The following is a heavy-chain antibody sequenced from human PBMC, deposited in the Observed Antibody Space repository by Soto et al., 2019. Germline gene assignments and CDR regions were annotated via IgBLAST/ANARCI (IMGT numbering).Heavy chain of an antibody. V-gene: IGHV4-34*12. Sequence: SETLSLTCAVYGGSFSGYYWSWIRQPPGKGLEWIGEIFHGGSTNYSPPLKSRVTISVDTSKNQFSLELSSVTAADTAVYYCAKDLIDYYDSYYGMDVWGQGTTVTVSS. D-gene: IGHD3-22*01. CDR3: AKDLIDYYDSYYGMDV. CDR2: IFHGGST. CDR1: GGSFSGYY. J-gene: IGHJ6*02.